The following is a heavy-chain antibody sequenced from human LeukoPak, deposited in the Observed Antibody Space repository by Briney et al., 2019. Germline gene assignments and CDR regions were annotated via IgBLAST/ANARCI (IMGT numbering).Heavy chain of an antibody. CDR3: ARGIDY. Sequence: GSLRLSCAASRFTLSSYAMSWVRQPPGKGLEWIGEIYHSGSTNYNPPLKSRVTISVDTSKNQFSLKLSSVTAADTAVYYCARGIDYWGRGTLVTVSS. J-gene: IGHJ4*02. CDR1: RFTLSSYAM. V-gene: IGHV4-4*02. D-gene: IGHD6-13*01. CDR2: IYHSGST.